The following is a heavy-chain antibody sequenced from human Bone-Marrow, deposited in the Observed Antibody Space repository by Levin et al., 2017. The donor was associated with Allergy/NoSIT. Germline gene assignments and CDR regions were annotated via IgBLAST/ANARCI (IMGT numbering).Heavy chain of an antibody. Sequence: GGSLRLSCVASGFTFSDYYMDWVRQAPGKGLEWIGRSRTKANSYSITYAASVAGRFTISRDDSETSLFLQMNSLKIEDTAVYYCARDRYCGGSVCPRAFDIWGQGTMVTVFS. D-gene: IGHD2-21*01. CDR3: ARDRYCGGSVCPRAFDI. CDR1: GFTFSDYY. V-gene: IGHV3-72*01. J-gene: IGHJ3*02. CDR2: SRTKANSYSI.